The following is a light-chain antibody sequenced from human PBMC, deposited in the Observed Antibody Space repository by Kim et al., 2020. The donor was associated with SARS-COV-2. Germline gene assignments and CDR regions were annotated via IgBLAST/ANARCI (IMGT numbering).Light chain of an antibody. CDR1: QSVSSW. V-gene: IGKV1-5*03. Sequence: DIQMTQSPSTLAASVGDRVTITCRASQSVSSWLAWYQQKSGKALKLLIYKASTLESGVPSRFSGSGSGTEFTLTISSLQPDDFATYYCQQYKSYWTFGQGTKVDIQ. CDR3: QQYKSYWT. CDR2: KAS. J-gene: IGKJ1*01.